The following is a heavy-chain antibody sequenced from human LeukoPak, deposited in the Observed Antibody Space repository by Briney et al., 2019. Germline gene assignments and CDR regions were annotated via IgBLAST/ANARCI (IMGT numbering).Heavy chain of an antibody. D-gene: IGHD6-19*01. CDR2: ISSDGRIT. CDR3: TKEGAVTGSMWFDH. Sequence: GGSLRLSCAASGFTFSSYGIHWVRQAPGKGLEWVTVISSDGRITYYADSVKGRFTISRDNSKSTMYVQMNSLRTEDTAVYYCTKEGAVTGSMWFDHWGQGTLVTVSS. V-gene: IGHV3-30*18. J-gene: IGHJ5*02. CDR1: GFTFSSYG.